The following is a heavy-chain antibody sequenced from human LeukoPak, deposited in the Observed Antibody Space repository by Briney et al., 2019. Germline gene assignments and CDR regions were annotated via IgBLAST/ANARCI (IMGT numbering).Heavy chain of an antibody. CDR1: GFTFSNAW. CDR3: TTDSYCSTTTCYASSNYYYGLDA. V-gene: IGHV3-15*05. D-gene: IGHD2-2*01. J-gene: IGHJ6*02. CDR2: IYRNADGGTT. Sequence: GESLRLSCAASGFTFSNAWMTWVRQAPGKGLEWVGRIYRNADGGTTDYAAPVKGRFTISRDDSKNTLYLQMNSLKTEDTAVYYCTTDSYCSTTTCYASSNYYYGLDAWAKGPRSPSP.